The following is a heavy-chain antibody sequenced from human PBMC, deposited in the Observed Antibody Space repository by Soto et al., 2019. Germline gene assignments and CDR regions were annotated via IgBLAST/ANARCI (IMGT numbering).Heavy chain of an antibody. D-gene: IGHD2-21*02. CDR2: IGGSGGTT. V-gene: IGHV3-23*01. Sequence: GGSLRPSCAASGFTFSSYAMSWVRQTPGMGLEWVSAIGGSGGTTYYADSVKGRFTISRDNSKNTLYLQMNSLRAEDTAVYYCAKNCGGDCYTNFDFWGQGTLVTVSS. J-gene: IGHJ4*02. CDR3: AKNCGGDCYTNFDF. CDR1: GFTFSSYA.